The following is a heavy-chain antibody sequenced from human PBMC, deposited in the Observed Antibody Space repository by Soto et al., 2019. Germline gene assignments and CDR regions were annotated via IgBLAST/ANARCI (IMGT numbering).Heavy chain of an antibody. J-gene: IGHJ4*02. CDR1: GGTFSSYA. CDR2: IIPIFGTA. V-gene: IGHV1-69*13. Sequence: SVKVSCKASGGTFSSYAISWVRQAPGQGLEWMGGIIPIFGTANYAQKFQGRVTITADESTSTAYMELSSLRSEDTAVYYCARDQQQFRYYYDSSGYLDWGQGTLVTVSS. D-gene: IGHD3-22*01. CDR3: ARDQQQFRYYYDSSGYLD.